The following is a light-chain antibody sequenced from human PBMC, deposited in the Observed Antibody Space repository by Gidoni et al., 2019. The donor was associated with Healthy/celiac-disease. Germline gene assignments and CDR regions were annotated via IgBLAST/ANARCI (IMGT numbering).Light chain of an antibody. CDR2: DAS. J-gene: IGKJ1*01. Sequence: EIVFTQSPATLSLSPGERATLSCRASQIVSSYLAWYQQKPGQAPRLLIYDASNRATGIPARFSGSGSGTDFTLTISSLEPEDFAVYYCQQSSNWWTFGQGTKVEIK. V-gene: IGKV3-11*01. CDR1: QIVSSY. CDR3: QQSSNWWT.